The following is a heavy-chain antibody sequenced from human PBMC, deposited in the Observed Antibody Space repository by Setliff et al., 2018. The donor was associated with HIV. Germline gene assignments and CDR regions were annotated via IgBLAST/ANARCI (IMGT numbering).Heavy chain of an antibody. Sequence: RASVKVSCKASGYTFTDYYMHWVRQAPGQGLEWMGWISPYDLSERISQNFQGRVTMTRDTSLRTAYMELSSLTSDDTAMYYCARGDLDYWGQGTLVTVSS. CDR1: GYTFTDYY. CDR2: ISPYDLSE. CDR3: ARGDLDY. V-gene: IGHV1-2*02. J-gene: IGHJ4*02. D-gene: IGHD3-3*01.